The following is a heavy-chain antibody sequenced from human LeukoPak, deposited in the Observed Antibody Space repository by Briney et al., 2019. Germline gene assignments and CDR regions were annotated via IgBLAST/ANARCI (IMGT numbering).Heavy chain of an antibody. CDR1: GFTVSSNY. CDR3: ATSPPYYFGSGSYYNNP. CDR2: IYSGGST. J-gene: IGHJ5*02. D-gene: IGHD3-10*01. V-gene: IGHV3-53*01. Sequence: GGSLRLSCAASGFTVSSNYMSWVRQAPGKGLEWVSVIYSGGSTYYADSVKGRFTISRDNSKNTLYLQMNSLRAEDTAVYYCATSPPYYFGSGSYYNNPWGQGTRVTVSS.